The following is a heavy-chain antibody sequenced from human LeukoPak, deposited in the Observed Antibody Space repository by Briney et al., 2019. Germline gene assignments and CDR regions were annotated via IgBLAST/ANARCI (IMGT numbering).Heavy chain of an antibody. V-gene: IGHV3-23*01. CDR3: ARGSVAIRF. Sequence: PGGSLRLSCAASGITFSSYAMSWVRQAPGKGLEWVSGITGSAGSTHYADSVKGRFTISRDNTKNTLYLQMNSLRSEDTAVYYCARGSVAIRFWGQGTLVTVSS. CDR1: GITFSSYA. D-gene: IGHD2-2*02. J-gene: IGHJ4*02. CDR2: ITGSAGST.